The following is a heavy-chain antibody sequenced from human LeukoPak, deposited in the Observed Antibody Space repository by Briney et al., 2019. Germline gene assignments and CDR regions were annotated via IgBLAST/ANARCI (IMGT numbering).Heavy chain of an antibody. V-gene: IGHV3-72*01. CDR2: IRNKAKGYTT. J-gene: IGHJ4*02. Sequence: GGSLGLSCAVSGFTFSDHYMDWVRQAPGKGLEWVGRIRNKAKGYTTEYAASVKGGFTISRDDSKNSLYLQMNSLKTEDTAVYYCARGFNGLDSKVGENWGQGTLVTVSS. D-gene: IGHD1-26*01. CDR3: ARGFNGLDSKVGEN. CDR1: GFTFSDHY.